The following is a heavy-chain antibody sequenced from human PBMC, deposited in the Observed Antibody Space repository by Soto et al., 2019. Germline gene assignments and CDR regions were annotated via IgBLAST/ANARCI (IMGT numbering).Heavy chain of an antibody. J-gene: IGHJ4*02. V-gene: IGHV1-69*01. D-gene: IGHD1-26*01. CDR2: IIPLSGTT. Sequence: QVQLVQSGAEVKKPGSSVKVSCKASGGSLSNYVIKWVRQAPGQGLEWVGGIIPLSGTTNYAQKFQGRVTITADVSTSKAYMELGSLRSEEKAVYYCATEGFSESYLPNWGQGILFTVSS. CDR3: ATEGFSESYLPN. CDR1: GGSLSNYV.